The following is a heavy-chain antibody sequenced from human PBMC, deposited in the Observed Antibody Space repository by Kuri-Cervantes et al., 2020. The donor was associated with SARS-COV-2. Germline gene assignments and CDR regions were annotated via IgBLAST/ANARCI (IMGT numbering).Heavy chain of an antibody. CDR3: ARRGLGLDY. Sequence: SETLSLTCTVSGGSISSSSYYWGWIRQPPGKGLEWIGYIYYSGSTNYNPSLKSRVTISVDTSKNQFSLKLSSVTAADTAVYYCARRGLGLDYWGQGTLVTVSS. V-gene: IGHV4-61*05. CDR1: GGSISSSSYY. CDR2: IYYSGST. J-gene: IGHJ4*02. D-gene: IGHD3-10*01.